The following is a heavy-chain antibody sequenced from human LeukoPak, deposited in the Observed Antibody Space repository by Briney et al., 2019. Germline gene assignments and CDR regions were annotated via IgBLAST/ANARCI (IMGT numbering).Heavy chain of an antibody. V-gene: IGHV4-59*08. CDR2: SSNNGST. J-gene: IGHJ3*02. D-gene: IGHD3-10*01. CDR3: ARRGPGGRAFDI. CDR1: GGSITTYY. Sequence: SETLSLTCTVSGGSITTYYWSWVRQPPGKGLEWIGYSSNNGSTKYNPSLKSRVTISVDTSMNRFSLRLKSMTAADTAVYYCARRGPGGRAFDIWGQGTMVPVSS.